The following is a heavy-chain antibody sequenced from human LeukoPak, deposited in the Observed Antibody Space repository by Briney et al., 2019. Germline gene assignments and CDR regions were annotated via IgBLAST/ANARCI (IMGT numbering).Heavy chain of an antibody. CDR1: SGSLGDDY. CDR3: ARFSSLTWGDWGDAFDV. J-gene: IGHJ3*01. D-gene: IGHD2-21*02. Sequence: SETLSLSCTIYSGSLGDDYWGWIRQAPGKGLEWIGEIDHGGSTNYNPSLASRVIVSRNTSKNQFFLNVTSVTVADTALYYCARFSSLTWGDWGDAFDVWGRGTMVTVSS. V-gene: IGHV4-34*01. CDR2: IDHGGST.